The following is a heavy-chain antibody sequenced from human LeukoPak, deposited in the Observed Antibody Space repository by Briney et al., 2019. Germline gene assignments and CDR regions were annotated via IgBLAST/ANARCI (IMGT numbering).Heavy chain of an antibody. D-gene: IGHD1-26*01. CDR1: GYNFTNYG. CDR3: ARAGRLKSGSNIY. V-gene: IGHV1-18*01. J-gene: IGHJ4*02. CDR2: ISGYNGNT. Sequence: PRASVKVSCRGFGYNFTNYGISWVRQAPGQRLEWMGWISGYNGNTDYAQKFQARVTMTTDTSTSTGYLELRSLRSDDTAVYYCARAGRLKSGSNIYWGRGTLVTVSS.